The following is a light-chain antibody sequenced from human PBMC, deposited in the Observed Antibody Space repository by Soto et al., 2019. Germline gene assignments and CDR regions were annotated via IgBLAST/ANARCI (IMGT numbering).Light chain of an antibody. CDR2: GNI. V-gene: IGLV1-40*01. CDR3: QSYDSRLSNYV. J-gene: IGLJ1*01. Sequence: QSVLTQPPSMSGAPGQRVTISCTGSNSNIGAGYDVHWYQQFPGTAPKLLIYGNINRPSGVPDRFSGSKSGPSASLAITGLQAEDEADYYCQSYDSRLSNYVFGGGTKVTVL. CDR1: NSNIGAGYD.